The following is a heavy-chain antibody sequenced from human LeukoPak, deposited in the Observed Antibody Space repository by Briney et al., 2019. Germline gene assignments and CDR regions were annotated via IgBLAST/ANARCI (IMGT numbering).Heavy chain of an antibody. D-gene: IGHD6-19*01. CDR3: ATLAAGGYSSGWLSKLYYFDY. Sequence: SETLSLTCTVSGGSISSSSYYWGWIRQPPGKGLEWIGSIYYSGSTYYNPSLKSRVTISVDTSKNQFSLKLSSVPAADTAVYYCATLAAGGYSSGWLSKLYYFDYWGQGTLVTVSS. CDR1: GGSISSSSYY. J-gene: IGHJ4*02. CDR2: IYYSGST. V-gene: IGHV4-39*07.